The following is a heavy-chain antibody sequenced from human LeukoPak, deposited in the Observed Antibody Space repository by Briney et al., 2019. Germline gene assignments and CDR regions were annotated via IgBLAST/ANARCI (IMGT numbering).Heavy chain of an antibody. V-gene: IGHV3-48*01. J-gene: IGHJ6*03. CDR2: ISSSRSTI. CDR3: AKNGDRGAYCTGGTCYPYFYYYMDV. CDR1: GFTFSSYN. D-gene: IGHD2-15*01. Sequence: GGSLRLSCAASGFTFSSYNMNWVRQAPGKGLEWVSSISSSRSTIYYADSVKGRFTISRDNAKNSLYLQINSLRAEDTAIYYCAKNGDRGAYCTGGTCYPYFYYYMDVWGKGTTVTI.